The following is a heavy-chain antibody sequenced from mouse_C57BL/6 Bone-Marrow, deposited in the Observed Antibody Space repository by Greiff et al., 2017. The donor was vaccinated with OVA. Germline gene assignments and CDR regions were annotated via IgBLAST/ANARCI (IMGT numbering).Heavy chain of an antibody. Sequence: VQLQQSGAELVKPGASVKMSCKASGYTFTTYPIEWMKQNHGKSLEWIGNFHPYNDDTKYNEKFKGKATLTVEKSSSTVYLELSSLTSDDAAVYYCARIGSSYEGFAYWGQGTLVTVSA. CDR1: GYTFTTYP. CDR3: ARIGSSYEGFAY. J-gene: IGHJ3*01. CDR2: FHPYNDDT. D-gene: IGHD1-1*01. V-gene: IGHV1-47*01.